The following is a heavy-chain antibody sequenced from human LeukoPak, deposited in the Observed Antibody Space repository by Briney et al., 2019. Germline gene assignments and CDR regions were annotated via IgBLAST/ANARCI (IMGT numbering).Heavy chain of an antibody. Sequence: SGTLSLTCAVSGGSISSSYYWGWIRQPPGKGLEWSGSTYYSGSTYYNPSLKSRVTISVDTSKNQFSLKLSSMTAADTAVYYCARARAARRSYYYYYMDVWGKGTTVTVSS. CDR3: ARARAARRSYYYYYMDV. J-gene: IGHJ6*03. CDR1: GGSISSSYY. V-gene: IGHV4-39*07. D-gene: IGHD6-6*01. CDR2: TYYSGST.